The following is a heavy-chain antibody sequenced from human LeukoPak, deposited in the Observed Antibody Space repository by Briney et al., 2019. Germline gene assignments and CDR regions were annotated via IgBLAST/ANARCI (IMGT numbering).Heavy chain of an antibody. CDR2: IYYSGST. J-gene: IGHJ3*02. CDR3: ARLAVAVAGGDAFDI. D-gene: IGHD6-19*01. CDR1: GGPISSYY. Sequence: SETLSLTCTVSGGPISSYYWSWIRQPPGKGLEWIGYIYYSGSTNYNPSLKSRVTISVDTSKNQFSLKLSSVTAADTAVYYCARLAVAVAGGDAFDIWGQGTMVTVSS. V-gene: IGHV4-59*01.